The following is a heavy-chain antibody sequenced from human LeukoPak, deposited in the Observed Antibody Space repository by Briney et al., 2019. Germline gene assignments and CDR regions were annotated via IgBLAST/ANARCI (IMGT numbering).Heavy chain of an antibody. J-gene: IGHJ4*02. CDR3: TRVEWAPGYSGYDRFDY. CDR2: IRSKAYGGTT. V-gene: IGHV3-49*03. CDR1: GFTFGDYA. D-gene: IGHD5-12*01. Sequence: GGSLRLSCTASGFTFGDYAMSWFRQAPGKGLEWVGFIRSKAYGGTTEYAASVKGRFTISRDDPKSIAYLQMNGLKTEDTAVYYCTRVEWAPGYSGYDRFDYWGQGTLVTVSS.